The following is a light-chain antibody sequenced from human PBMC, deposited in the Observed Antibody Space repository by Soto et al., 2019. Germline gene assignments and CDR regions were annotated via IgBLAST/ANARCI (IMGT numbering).Light chain of an antibody. CDR2: DTS. CDR3: QQYAFSPVT. J-gene: IGKJ4*01. Sequence: VLTQSRATLCVSPGEGRTLCFRASQRIGDNVAWYQHKRGPTPRLLIYDTSTRATGVPARFSAAGSGTDFTLTIRRLDPQDFAFYFCQQYAFSPVTFGGGTKVDIK. CDR1: QRIGDN. V-gene: IGKV3-15*01.